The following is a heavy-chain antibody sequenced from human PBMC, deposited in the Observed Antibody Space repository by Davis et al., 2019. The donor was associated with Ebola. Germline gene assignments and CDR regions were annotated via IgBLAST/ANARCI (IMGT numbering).Heavy chain of an antibody. J-gene: IGHJ4*02. CDR1: GYTFTSYY. V-gene: IGHV1-18*04. D-gene: IGHD6-6*01. CDR2: INPHNGNT. CDR3: ARGVAARPAE. Sequence: ASVKVSCKASGYTFTSYYMHWVRQAPGQGLEWMGWINPHNGNTNYAQNVQGRVIMTSDTATTTAYMEVGSLRSDDTAVYYCARGVAARPAEWGQGTLVTVSS.